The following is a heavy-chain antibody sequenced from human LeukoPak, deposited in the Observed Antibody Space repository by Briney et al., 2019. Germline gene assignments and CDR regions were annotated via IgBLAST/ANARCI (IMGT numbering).Heavy chain of an antibody. Sequence: SQTLSLTCTVSGGSISSDGYYWTWIRQPPGKGLEWIGYISYSGSTNYNPSLKSRVTMSLDTSKNQFSLKLSSVTAADTAVYYCARDRYGRPVDYWGQGTLVTVSS. V-gene: IGHV4-30-4*01. CDR3: ARDRYGRPVDY. D-gene: IGHD5-18*01. CDR1: GGSISSDGYY. J-gene: IGHJ4*02. CDR2: ISYSGST.